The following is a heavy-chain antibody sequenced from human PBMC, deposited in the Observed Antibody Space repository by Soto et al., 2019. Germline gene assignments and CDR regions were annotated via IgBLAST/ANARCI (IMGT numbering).Heavy chain of an antibody. V-gene: IGHV4-39*07. CDR2: IYYSGIT. CDR3: ARAVFP. D-gene: IGHD2-8*01. CDR1: GDSISSSSY. J-gene: IGHJ5*02. Sequence: NPSETLSLTCTVSGDSISSSSYWGWIRQPPGKGLEWIGNIYYSGITYYNPSVKSRVTISIDTSKNQFSLKLSSVTAADTAVYYCARAVFPWGQGTLVTVSS.